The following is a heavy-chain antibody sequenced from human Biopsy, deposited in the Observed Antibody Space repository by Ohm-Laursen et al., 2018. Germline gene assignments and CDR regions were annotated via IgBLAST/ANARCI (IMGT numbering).Heavy chain of an antibody. V-gene: IGHV3-11*01. CDR2: INSSGSTK. Sequence: SLRLSCSASGFPVSDYYMSWIRQAPGRGLAWVSDINSSGSTKYHAESVKGRFTISRDNAMNSVYLQMNSLRGEDTAVYYCARAVGIAAAPIDYWGQGTLVTVSS. D-gene: IGHD2-15*01. CDR1: GFPVSDYY. J-gene: IGHJ4*02. CDR3: ARAVGIAAAPIDY.